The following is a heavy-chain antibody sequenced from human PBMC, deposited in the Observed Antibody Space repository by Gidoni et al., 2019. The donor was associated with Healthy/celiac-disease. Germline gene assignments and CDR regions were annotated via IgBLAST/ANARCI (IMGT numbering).Heavy chain of an antibody. CDR3: AKDIRGYSYGHGSDYYGMDV. J-gene: IGHJ6*02. CDR2: MSWNSGSR. Sequence: EVQLVASGGGLVQPGRSLRLSCAASGFTFDAYAMHWVRQAPGKGLEWVSGMSWNSGSRGYADSVKGRFTIARDNAKNSLYLQMNSLRAEDTALYYCAKDIRGYSYGHGSDYYGMDVWGQGTTVTVSS. CDR1: GFTFDAYA. V-gene: IGHV3-9*01. D-gene: IGHD5-18*01.